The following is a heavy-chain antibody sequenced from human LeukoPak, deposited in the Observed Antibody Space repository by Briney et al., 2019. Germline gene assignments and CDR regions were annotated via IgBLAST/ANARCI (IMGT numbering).Heavy chain of an antibody. D-gene: IGHD3-10*01. V-gene: IGHV4-39*07. CDR3: ARDRGLGGGFDY. Sequence: SETLSLTCTVSGGSISSSSYYWGWIRQPPGKGLEWIGSIYYSGSTYYNPSLKSRVTISVDTSKNQFSLKLSSVTAADTAVYYCARDRGLGGGFDYWGQGTLVTVSS. CDR1: GGSISSSSYY. CDR2: IYYSGST. J-gene: IGHJ4*02.